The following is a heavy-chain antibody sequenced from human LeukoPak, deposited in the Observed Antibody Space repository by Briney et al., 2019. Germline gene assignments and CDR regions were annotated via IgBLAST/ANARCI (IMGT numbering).Heavy chain of an antibody. CDR1: GFTFSSYA. D-gene: IGHD5-12*01. CDR2: ISGSGGST. J-gene: IGHJ4*02. V-gene: IGHV3-23*01. CDR3: AKIGAQYSGYDYDYYFDY. Sequence: PGGSLRLSCAASGFTFSSYAMSWVRQAPGKGLEWVSAISGSGGSTYYADSVKGRFTISRDTSKNTLYLQMNSLRAEDTAVYYCAKIGAQYSGYDYDYYFDYWGQGTLVTVSS.